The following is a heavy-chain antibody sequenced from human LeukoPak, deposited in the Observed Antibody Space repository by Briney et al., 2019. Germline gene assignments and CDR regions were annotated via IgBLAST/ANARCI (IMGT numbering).Heavy chain of an antibody. CDR1: GFTFSSYG. J-gene: IGHJ4*02. D-gene: IGHD3-16*02. V-gene: IGHV3-30*02. CDR3: AKDGVWVSYRYGHY. CDR2: IRYDGSNK. Sequence: PGGSLRLSCAASGFTFSSYGMHWVRQAPGKGLEWVAFIRYDGSNKYYADSVKGRFTISRDNSKNTLYLQMNSLRAEDTAVYYCAKDGVWVSYRYGHYWGQGTLVCVAS.